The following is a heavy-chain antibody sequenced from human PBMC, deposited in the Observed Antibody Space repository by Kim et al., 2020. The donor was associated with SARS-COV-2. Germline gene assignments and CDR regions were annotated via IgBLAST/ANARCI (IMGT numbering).Heavy chain of an antibody. J-gene: IGHJ6*02. Sequence: GGSLRLSCAASGFTFNNYGMHWVRQAPGKGLEWVAVISYDGSNKYYADSVKGRFTISRDNSKNTLYLQMNSLRAEDTAVYYCAKEDSSSWYFSYPGYYYGLDVWGRGTAVTVSS. CDR2: ISYDGSNK. V-gene: IGHV3-30*18. D-gene: IGHD6-13*01. CDR3: AKEDSSSWYFSYPGYYYGLDV. CDR1: GFTFNNYG.